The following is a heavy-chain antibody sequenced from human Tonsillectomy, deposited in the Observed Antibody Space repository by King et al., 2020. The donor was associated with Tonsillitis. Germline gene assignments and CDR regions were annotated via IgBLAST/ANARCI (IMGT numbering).Heavy chain of an antibody. CDR3: AGTESYCSCGSCYWFDT. CDR2: IIPILGIA. V-gene: IGHV1-69*09. D-gene: IGHD2-15*01. CDR1: GGTFSSYA. J-gene: IGHJ5*02. Sequence: EQLVQSGAEVKKPGSSVKVSCKASGGTFSSYAISWVRQAPGQGLEWMGRIIPILGIANYAQKFQGRVTITADKSTSTANMELSSPRSEDTAVYYCAGTESYCSCGSCYWFDTWGQGTLGTVSS.